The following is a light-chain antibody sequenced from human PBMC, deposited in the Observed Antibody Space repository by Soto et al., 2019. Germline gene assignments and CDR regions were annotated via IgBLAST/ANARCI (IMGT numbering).Light chain of an antibody. J-gene: IGKJ1*01. CDR2: GAS. CDR1: QSVGNN. Sequence: VLTQSPGSLSFSPCEIATLSCRSSQSVGNNLAWYQQKPGQAPRLLIYGASTRATGIPARFSGSGSGTEFTLTISSLQSEDFAVYYCQHYNNWPPWTFGQGTKVDIK. V-gene: IGKV3-15*01. CDR3: QHYNNWPPWT.